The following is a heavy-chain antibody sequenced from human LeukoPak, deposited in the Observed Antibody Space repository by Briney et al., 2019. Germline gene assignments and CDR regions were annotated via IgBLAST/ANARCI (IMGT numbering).Heavy chain of an antibody. V-gene: IGHV3-23*01. Sequence: PGESLKISCAASGFTFSSYAMSWVRQAPGKGLEWVSAISGSGGSTYYADSVKGRFTISRDNSKNTLYLQMNSLRAEDTAVYYCAKEVAAAGTIDYWGQGTLVTVSS. D-gene: IGHD6-13*01. CDR3: AKEVAAAGTIDY. CDR2: ISGSGGST. J-gene: IGHJ4*02. CDR1: GFTFSSYA.